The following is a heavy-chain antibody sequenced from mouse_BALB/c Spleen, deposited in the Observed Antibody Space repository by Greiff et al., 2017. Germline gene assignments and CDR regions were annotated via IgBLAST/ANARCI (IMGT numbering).Heavy chain of an antibody. CDR1: GYAFSSYW. J-gene: IGHJ4*01. V-gene: IGHV1-80*01. D-gene: IGHD2-10*01. CDR2: IYPGDGDT. Sequence: QVQLQQSGAELVRPGSSVKISCKASGYAFSSYWMNWVKQRPGQGLEWIGQIYPGDGDTNYNGKFKGKATLTADKSSSTAYMQLSSLTSEDSAVYFCALGLLHYYAMDYWGQGTSVTVSS. CDR3: ALGLLHYYAMDY.